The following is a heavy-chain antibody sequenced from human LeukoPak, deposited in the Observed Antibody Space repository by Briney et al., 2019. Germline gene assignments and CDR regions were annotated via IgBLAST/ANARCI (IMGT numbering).Heavy chain of an antibody. V-gene: IGHV3-30*04. CDR1: GFTFSSYA. CDR3: ARDYCGGDCYSDNWFDP. J-gene: IGHJ5*02. Sequence: GGSLRLSCAASGFTFSSYAMHWVRQAPGKGLEWGAVISYDGSNKYYADSVKGRFTISRDNSKNTLYLQMNSLRAEDTAVYYCARDYCGGDCYSDNWFDPWGQGTLVTVSS. CDR2: ISYDGSNK. D-gene: IGHD2-21*02.